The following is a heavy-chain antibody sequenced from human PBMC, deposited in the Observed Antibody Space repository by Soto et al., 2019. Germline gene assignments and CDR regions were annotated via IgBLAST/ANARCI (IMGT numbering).Heavy chain of an antibody. CDR1: SGSISSGGYS. J-gene: IGHJ6*02. CDR2: IYHSGST. CDR3: ASQLDSSGYYGYYGMDV. D-gene: IGHD3-22*01. Sequence: TLSLTCAVSSGSISSGGYSWSWIRQPPGKGLEWIGYIYHSGSTYYNPSLKSRVTISVDRSKNQFSLKLSSVTAADTAVYYCASQLDSSGYYGYYGMDVWGQGTTVTVS. V-gene: IGHV4-30-2*01.